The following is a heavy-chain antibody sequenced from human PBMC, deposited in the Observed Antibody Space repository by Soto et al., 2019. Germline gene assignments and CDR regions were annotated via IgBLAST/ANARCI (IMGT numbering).Heavy chain of an antibody. CDR3: ARGRGYVYGSNFYGLDV. V-gene: IGHV4-34*01. J-gene: IGHJ6*02. D-gene: IGHD6-25*01. CDR2: INHSGTT. Sequence: QVQLQQWGAGLLKPSETLALTCGVFRGSFSGFYWSWVRQTPGGGLEWIGEINHSGTTNYNPSFQNRVTIAVAKSTNNFSLKMTSVTAADAAVYYCARGRGYVYGSNFYGLDVWGQGTTVTVSS. CDR1: RGSFSGFY.